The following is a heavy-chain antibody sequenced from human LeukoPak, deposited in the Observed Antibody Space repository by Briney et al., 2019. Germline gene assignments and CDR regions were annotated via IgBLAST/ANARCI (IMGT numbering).Heavy chain of an antibody. CDR3: ARGPSWGYSSSWYWFDP. Sequence: SETLSLTCAVSGYSISSGYYWGWIRQPPGKGLEWIGSIYHSGSTYYNPSLKSRVTMSVDTSKNQFSLKLSPVTAADTAVYYCARGPSWGYSSSWYWFDPWGQGTLVSVSS. CDR2: IYHSGST. D-gene: IGHD6-13*01. J-gene: IGHJ5*02. V-gene: IGHV4-38-2*01. CDR1: GYSISSGYY.